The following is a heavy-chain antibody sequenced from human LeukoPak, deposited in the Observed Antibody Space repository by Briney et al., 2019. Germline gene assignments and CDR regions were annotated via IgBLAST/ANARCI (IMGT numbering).Heavy chain of an antibody. Sequence: GGSLRLSCAASGFTFSSNSMNWVRHAPGKGLEWVSSISSSSSYIYYADSAKGRFTISRDNAKTSLYLKMNSLRAEDTAVYYCARDRDYGDNDAFDIWGQGTMVTVSS. CDR1: GFTFSSNS. D-gene: IGHD4-17*01. CDR2: ISSSSSYI. CDR3: ARDRDYGDNDAFDI. V-gene: IGHV3-21*01. J-gene: IGHJ3*02.